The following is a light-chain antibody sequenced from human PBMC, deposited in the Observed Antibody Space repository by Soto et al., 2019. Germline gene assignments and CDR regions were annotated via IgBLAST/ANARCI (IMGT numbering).Light chain of an antibody. J-gene: IGKJ2*01. V-gene: IGKV1-5*01. CDR3: LQYDSRYT. Sequence: DIQMSQSPSTLSGSVGDRVTITFRASQTISSWLAWYQQKPGKAPKLLIFDAYNLESGVPSRFSGSGSGTEFTLTISSLQPDDFASYYCLQYDSRYTFGQGTKVDIK. CDR2: DAY. CDR1: QTISSW.